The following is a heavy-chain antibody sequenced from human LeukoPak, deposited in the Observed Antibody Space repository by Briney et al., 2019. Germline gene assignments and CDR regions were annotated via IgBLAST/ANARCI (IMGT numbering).Heavy chain of an antibody. CDR3: AKVRLYCSGGSSCYYHPFDY. J-gene: IGHJ4*02. D-gene: IGHD2-15*01. Sequence: GGSLRLSCVASRFQFSSYAMSWFGQSPGKGLEWVSVIIGGGGSTYYADSVKGRFTISRDNPKNTLYLQMNSLRAEDTAVYYCAKVRLYCSGGSSCYYHPFDYWGQGTLVTVSS. V-gene: IGHV3-23*01. CDR1: RFQFSSYA. CDR2: IIGGGGST.